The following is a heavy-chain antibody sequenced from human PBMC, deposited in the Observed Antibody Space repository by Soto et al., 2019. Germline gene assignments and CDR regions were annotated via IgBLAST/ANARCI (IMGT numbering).Heavy chain of an antibody. CDR3: AILLRFSYNRFDL. CDR2: IYPGDSDT. V-gene: IGHV5-51*01. Sequence: GESLKISCKGSGYSFTSYWIGWVRQMPWKGLEWMGIIYPGDSDTRYSPSFQGQVTISADKSISTAYLQWSSLKASDTAMYYCAILLRFSYNRFDLWGQGTLVRVS. D-gene: IGHD3-3*01. J-gene: IGHJ5*02. CDR1: GYSFTSYW.